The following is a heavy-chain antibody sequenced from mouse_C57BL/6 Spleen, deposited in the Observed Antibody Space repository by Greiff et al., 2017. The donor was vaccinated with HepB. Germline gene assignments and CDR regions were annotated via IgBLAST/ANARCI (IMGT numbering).Heavy chain of an antibody. J-gene: IGHJ3*01. Sequence: QVQLQQSGAELLKPGASAKLSCKAPGYPFTGYWIEWVEQRPGPGLEWIGEILPGSGSTNYNEKFKGKATFTADTSSNTAYMQLSSLTTEDSAIYYCARGGSWFAYWGQGTLVTVSA. CDR1: GYPFTGYW. V-gene: IGHV1-9*01. CDR2: ILPGSGST. CDR3: ARGGSWFAY.